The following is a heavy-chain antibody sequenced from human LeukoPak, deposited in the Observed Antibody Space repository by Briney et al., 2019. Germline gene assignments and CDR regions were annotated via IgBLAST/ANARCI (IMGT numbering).Heavy chain of an antibody. V-gene: IGHV4-38-2*02. CDR1: GYSISSGYY. D-gene: IGHD3-22*01. CDR3: ARSARSPKIVVVTTPANWFDP. CDR2: IYYSGST. Sequence: PSETLSLTCTVSGYSISSGYYWGWIRQPPGKGLEWIGSIYYSGSTYYNPSLKSRVTISVDTSKNQFSLKLSSVTAADTAVYYCARSARSPKIVVVTTPANWFDPWGQGTLVTVSS. J-gene: IGHJ5*02.